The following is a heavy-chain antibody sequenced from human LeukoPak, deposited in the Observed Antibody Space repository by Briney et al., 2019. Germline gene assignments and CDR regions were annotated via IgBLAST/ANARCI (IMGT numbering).Heavy chain of an antibody. D-gene: IGHD6-19*01. Sequence: GGSLRLSCAASGFTFSSYAMHWVRQAPGKGLEWVAVISYDGSNKYYADSVKGRFTISRDNPKNTLYLQMNSLRAEDTAVYYCAKDSGYSSGWPLDYWGQGTLVTVSS. CDR1: GFTFSSYA. J-gene: IGHJ4*02. V-gene: IGHV3-30-3*01. CDR2: ISYDGSNK. CDR3: AKDSGYSSGWPLDY.